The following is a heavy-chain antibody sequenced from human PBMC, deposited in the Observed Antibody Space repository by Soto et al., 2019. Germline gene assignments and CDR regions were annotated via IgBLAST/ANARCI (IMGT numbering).Heavy chain of an antibody. Sequence: GGSLRLSCAASGFTFSSYAVTWVRQAPGKGLEWVSTISGSGGSTYYADSVKGRFTISRDNSKNTLYLQMNSLRAEDTAVYYFAKDQGSSWYEIDYWGQRSLDTGSS. CDR2: ISGSGGST. V-gene: IGHV3-23*01. D-gene: IGHD6-13*01. CDR3: AKDQGSSWYEIDY. CDR1: GFTFSSYA. J-gene: IGHJ4*02.